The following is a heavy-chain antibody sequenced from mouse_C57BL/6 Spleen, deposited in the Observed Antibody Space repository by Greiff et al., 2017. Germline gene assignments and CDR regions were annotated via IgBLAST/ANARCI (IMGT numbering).Heavy chain of an antibody. V-gene: IGHV5-9*01. D-gene: IGHD6-1*01. J-gene: IGHJ4*01. CDR3: ARRELCLDY. Sequence: DVMLVESGGGLVKPGGSLKLSCAASGFTFSSYTMSWVRQTPEKRLEWVATISGGGGNTYYPDSVKGRFTISRDNAKNTLYLQMSSLRSEDTALYYWARRELCLDYWGQGTSVTVSS. CDR1: GFTFSSYT. CDR2: ISGGGGNT.